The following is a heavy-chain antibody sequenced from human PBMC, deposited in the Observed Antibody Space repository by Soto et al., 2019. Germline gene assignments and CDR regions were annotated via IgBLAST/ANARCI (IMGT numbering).Heavy chain of an antibody. CDR2: ISSSSSYT. Sequence: GGSLRLSCAASGFAFSDYYISWIRQAPGKGLEWVSYISSSSSYTNYADSVKGRFTISRDNAKNSLYLQMNSLRAEDTAVYYCARGGATVTYDAFDIWGQGTMVTVSS. CDR1: GFAFSDYY. V-gene: IGHV3-11*06. D-gene: IGHD4-17*01. J-gene: IGHJ3*02. CDR3: ARGGATVTYDAFDI.